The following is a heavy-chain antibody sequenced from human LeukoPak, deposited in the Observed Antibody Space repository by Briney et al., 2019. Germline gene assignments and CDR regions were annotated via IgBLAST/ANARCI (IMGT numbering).Heavy chain of an antibody. J-gene: IGHJ4*02. CDR3: ARYYIIGTFHFDY. V-gene: IGHV4-38-2*02. CDR2: IYHSGST. CDR1: GYSISSGYY. Sequence: SETLSLTCTVSGYSISSGYYWGWIRQPPGKGLEWIGSIYHSGSTYFNPSLKSRVTISIDTSTNQFSLKLNSVTAADTAVYYCARYYIIGTFHFDYWGQGTLVTVSS. D-gene: IGHD1/OR15-1a*01.